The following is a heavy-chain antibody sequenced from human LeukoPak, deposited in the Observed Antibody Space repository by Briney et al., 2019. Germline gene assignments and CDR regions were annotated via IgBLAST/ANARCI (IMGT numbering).Heavy chain of an antibody. CDR1: GYTFTSYG. J-gene: IGHJ6*03. D-gene: IGHD1-26*01. CDR3: ARSPVVGATPHYYYYMDV. Sequence: ASVKVSCKASGYTFTSYGISWVRQAAGQGREGMGWISAYNGNTNYAQKLQGRVTMTTDTSTSTAYMELRSLRSDDTAVYYCARSPVVGATPHYYYYMDVWGKGTTVTVSS. CDR2: ISAYNGNT. V-gene: IGHV1-18*01.